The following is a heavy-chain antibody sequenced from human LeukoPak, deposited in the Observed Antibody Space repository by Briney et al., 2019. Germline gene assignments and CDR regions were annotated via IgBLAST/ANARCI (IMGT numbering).Heavy chain of an antibody. CDR1: GGSFSGYY. CDR3: AIGDVGLLWFGEPKPFDY. Sequence: SETLSLTCAVYGGSFSGYYWSWIRQPPGKGLEWIGEINRSGNTNYNPSLKSRVTISVDMSKNQFSLKLSFVTAADTAVYYCAIGDVGLLWFGEPKPFDYWGQGTLVTVSS. D-gene: IGHD3-10*01. CDR2: INRSGNT. V-gene: IGHV4-34*01. J-gene: IGHJ4*02.